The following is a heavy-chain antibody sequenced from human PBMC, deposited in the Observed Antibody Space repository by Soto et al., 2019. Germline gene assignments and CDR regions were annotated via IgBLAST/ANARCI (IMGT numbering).Heavy chain of an antibody. Sequence: ASVKVSCEASGCTFSSYTISWVRQAPGQGLEWMGRIIPILGIANYAQKFQGRVTITADKSTSTAYMELSSLRSEDTAVYYCARAKYDFRYYYMDVWGKGTTVTVSS. CDR2: IIPILGIA. J-gene: IGHJ6*03. D-gene: IGHD3-3*01. CDR3: ARAKYDFRYYYMDV. CDR1: GCTFSSYT. V-gene: IGHV1-69*02.